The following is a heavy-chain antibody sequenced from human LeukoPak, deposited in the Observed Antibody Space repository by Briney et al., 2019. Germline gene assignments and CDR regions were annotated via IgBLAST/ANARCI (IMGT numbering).Heavy chain of an antibody. D-gene: IGHD6-25*01. CDR3: ARDRSSGRDFDH. Sequence: ASVKVSCKASGYTFSDYFIHWVRQAPGQGLERMGWINPNNGGTKYAQKFQGRVTMIRDTSISTTYMELSSLRSDDTAIYYCARDRSSGRDFDHWGQGTLVTVSS. V-gene: IGHV1-2*02. CDR1: GYTFSDYF. J-gene: IGHJ4*02. CDR2: INPNNGGT.